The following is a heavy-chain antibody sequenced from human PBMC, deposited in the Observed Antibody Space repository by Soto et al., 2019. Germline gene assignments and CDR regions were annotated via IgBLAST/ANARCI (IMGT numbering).Heavy chain of an antibody. Sequence: EVLLVESGGGLVQPGGSLTLSCAASRFTIGNYWMNWVRQAPGKGLEWVANIKGDGSEKYYVGSVEGRFTISRDNTKNSLDLQMNSLRVEDTAVYYCAAGFPPDFWGQGTLDTVSS. V-gene: IGHV3-7*01. D-gene: IGHD3-10*01. CDR3: AAGFPPDF. CDR1: RFTIGNYW. CDR2: IKGDGSEK. J-gene: IGHJ4*02.